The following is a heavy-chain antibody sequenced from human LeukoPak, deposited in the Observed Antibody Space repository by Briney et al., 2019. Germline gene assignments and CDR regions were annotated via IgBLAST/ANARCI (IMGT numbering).Heavy chain of an antibody. CDR1: GGTFSSYT. J-gene: IGHJ4*02. Sequence: SVKVSCKASGGTFSSYTISWVRQAPGQGLEWMGRIIPILGIANYAQKFQGRVTITADKSTSTAYMELSSLRSEDTAVYYCARQFCSSPSCFSGDYYFDYGGQETLPTAS. CDR2: IIPILGIA. D-gene: IGHD2-2*01. CDR3: ARQFCSSPSCFSGDYYFDY. V-gene: IGHV1-69*02.